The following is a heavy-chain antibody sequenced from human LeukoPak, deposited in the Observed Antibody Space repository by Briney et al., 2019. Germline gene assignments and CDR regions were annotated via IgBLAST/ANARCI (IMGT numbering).Heavy chain of an antibody. CDR2: ISGSGGST. V-gene: IGHV3-23*01. Sequence: GGSLRLSCAASGFTFSSYAMSWVRQAPGKGLEWVSAISGSGGSTYHADSVKGRFTISRDNSKNTLYLQMNSLRAEDTAVYYCAKVGGDSSGYYYTSPRWYFDLWGRGTLVTVSS. CDR3: AKVGGDSSGYYYTSPRWYFDL. D-gene: IGHD3-22*01. J-gene: IGHJ2*01. CDR1: GFTFSSYA.